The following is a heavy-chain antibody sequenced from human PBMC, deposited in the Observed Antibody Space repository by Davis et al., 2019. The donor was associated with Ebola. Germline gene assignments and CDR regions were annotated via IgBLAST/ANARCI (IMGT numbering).Heavy chain of an antibody. D-gene: IGHD5-24*01. J-gene: IGHJ4*02. Sequence: GESLKISCAASGFTFSGSAMHWVRQASGKGLEWVGRIRSKANSYATSYAASVKGRFTISRDDSRNTAYLRMNSLKTEDTAVYYCTSAKQDGYNLYYFDYWGQGTLVTVSS. CDR1: GFTFSGSA. CDR3: TSAKQDGYNLYYFDY. V-gene: IGHV3-73*01. CDR2: IRSKANSYAT.